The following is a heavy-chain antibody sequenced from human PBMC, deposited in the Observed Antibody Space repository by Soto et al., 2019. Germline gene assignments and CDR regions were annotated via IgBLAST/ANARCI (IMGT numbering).Heavy chain of an antibody. Sequence: QVQLQESGPGLVKPSQTLSLTCTVSGGSISSGDYYWSWIRQPPGKGLEWMGYIYYSGSTYYNPSRMSRLTLSVDTSKNQFALKLSSVTAADTAVYYCASRGTTTYCSGGSCYARGFDYWGQGTLVTVSS. CDR1: GGSISSGDYY. CDR3: ASRGTTTYCSGGSCYARGFDY. V-gene: IGHV4-30-4*01. CDR2: IYYSGST. D-gene: IGHD2-15*01. J-gene: IGHJ4*02.